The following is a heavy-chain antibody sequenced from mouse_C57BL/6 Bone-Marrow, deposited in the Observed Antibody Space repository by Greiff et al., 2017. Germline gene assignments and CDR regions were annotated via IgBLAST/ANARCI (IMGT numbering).Heavy chain of an antibody. CDR3: ARPLLRGGYYYAMDY. CDR2: ISSGGSTI. V-gene: IGHV5-17*01. D-gene: IGHD1-1*01. CDR1: GFTFSDYG. J-gene: IGHJ4*01. Sequence: EVHLVESGGGLVKPGGSLKLSCAASGFTFSDYGMHWVRQAPEKGLAWVAYISSGGSTIYYAATVKGRFTISRDNAKNTLFLQMTSLRSEDTAMYYCARPLLRGGYYYAMDYGGQGTSVTVSS.